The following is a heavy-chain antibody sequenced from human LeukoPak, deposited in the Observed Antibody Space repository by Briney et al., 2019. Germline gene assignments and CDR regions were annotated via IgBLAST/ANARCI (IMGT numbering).Heavy chain of an antibody. CDR3: ARDPSAVRANTYA. Sequence: GGSLRLSCAASGFTVSNNWMTWVRQAPGKGLEWVSLIYSDGSTYYADSVKGRFTISRDHPKNTLYLQMNSLRAEDTAVYCCARDPSAVRANTYAWGQGTLVTVSS. V-gene: IGHV3-66*01. J-gene: IGHJ5*02. CDR2: IYSDGST. CDR1: GFTVSNNW. D-gene: IGHD2-2*01.